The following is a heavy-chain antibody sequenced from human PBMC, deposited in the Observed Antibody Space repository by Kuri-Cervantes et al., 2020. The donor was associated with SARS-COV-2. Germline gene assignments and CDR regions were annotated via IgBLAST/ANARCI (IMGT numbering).Heavy chain of an antibody. CDR2: ISYDGSDK. J-gene: IGHJ4*02. D-gene: IGHD2-15*01. CDR1: GFTFSNYA. CDR3: AKSLVVAAGREGRFDY. Sequence: GESLKISCAASGFTFSNYAIHWVRQAPGKGLEWVALISYDGSDKNYADSVKGRFTISRDNSKNTLYLQMNSLRAEDTAVYYWAKSLVVAAGREGRFDYWGQGTLVTVSS. V-gene: IGHV3-30*07.